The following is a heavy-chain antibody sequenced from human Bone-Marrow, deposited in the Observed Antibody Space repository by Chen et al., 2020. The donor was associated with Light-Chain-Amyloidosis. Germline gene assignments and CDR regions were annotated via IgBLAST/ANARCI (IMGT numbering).Heavy chain of an antibody. CDR3: ARRRDGYNFDY. Sequence: EVQLEQSGQEVKKTGESLKISCKGSGYTCPNYWIGWVRQMPGKGLEWMGVIYPDDSDARYSPSFEGQVTISADKSITTAYLQWRSLKASDTAMYYCARRRDGYNFDYWGQGTLVTVSS. CDR2: IYPDDSDA. D-gene: IGHD5-12*01. J-gene: IGHJ4*02. V-gene: IGHV5-51*01. CDR1: GYTCPNYW.